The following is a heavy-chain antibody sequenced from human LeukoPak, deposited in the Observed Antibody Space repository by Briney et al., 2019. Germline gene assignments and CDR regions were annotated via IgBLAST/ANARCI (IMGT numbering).Heavy chain of an antibody. CDR1: GGSISSSSYY. CDR3: ARDAMDYYDSSGYQFDY. D-gene: IGHD3-22*01. V-gene: IGHV4-39*07. Sequence: PSETLSLTCTVSGGSISSSSYYWGWIRQPPGTGLEWIGSIYYSGSTYYNPSLKSRVTISVDTSKNQFSLKLSSVTAADTAVYYCARDAMDYYDSSGYQFDYWGQGTLVTVSS. J-gene: IGHJ4*02. CDR2: IYYSGST.